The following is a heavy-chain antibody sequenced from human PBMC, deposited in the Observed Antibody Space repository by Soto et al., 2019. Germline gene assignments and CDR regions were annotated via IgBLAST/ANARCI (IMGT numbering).Heavy chain of an antibody. CDR3: VMGYYFDY. CDR1: GFTFSSYS. V-gene: IGHV3-48*02. Sequence: GGSLRLSCAASGFTFSSYSMNWVRQAPGKGLEWVSYISGPSSTMYYADSVKGRFTISRDNAKNSLYLQMNSLRDEDTAVYYCVMGYYFDYWGQGTLVTVSS. D-gene: IGHD2-8*01. J-gene: IGHJ4*02. CDR2: ISGPSSTM.